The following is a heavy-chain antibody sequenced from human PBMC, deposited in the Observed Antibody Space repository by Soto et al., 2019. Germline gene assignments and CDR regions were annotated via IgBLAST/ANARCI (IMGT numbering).Heavy chain of an antibody. CDR3: ARDTFYYDGNAYPFDY. Sequence: QVQLVQSGAEVKKPGASVKVSCKASGYTFTSYYLHWVRQAPGQGLEWMGVIIPSGGSTRSAQKFQGRLTLTRDTSTSTVFLELTSLRSEDTAVYYCARDTFYYDGNAYPFDYWGQGTLVTVSS. J-gene: IGHJ4*02. CDR2: IIPSGGST. CDR1: GYTFTSYY. D-gene: IGHD3-22*01. V-gene: IGHV1-46*01.